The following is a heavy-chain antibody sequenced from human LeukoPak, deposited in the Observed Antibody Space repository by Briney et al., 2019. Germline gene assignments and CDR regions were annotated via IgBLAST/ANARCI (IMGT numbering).Heavy chain of an antibody. CDR2: IYYSGST. CDR1: GGSISSYY. D-gene: IGHD4-11*01. CDR3: ARHQVTTVNAFDI. J-gene: IGHJ3*02. V-gene: IGHV4-59*08. Sequence: SETLSLTCTVSGGSISSYYWSWIRQPPGKGLEWIGYIYYSGSTNYNPSLKSRVTISVDTSKNQFSLKLSSVTAADTAVYYCARHQVTTVNAFDIWGQGTIVTVSS.